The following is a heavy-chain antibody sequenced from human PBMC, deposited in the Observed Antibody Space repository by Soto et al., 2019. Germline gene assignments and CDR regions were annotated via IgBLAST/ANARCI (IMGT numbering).Heavy chain of an antibody. D-gene: IGHD4-4*01. CDR2: IKQDGSEK. Sequence: GGSLRLSCAASGFTFSSYWMSWVRQAPGKGLEWVANIKQDGSEKYYVDSVKGRFTISRDNAKNSLYLQMNSLRAEDTAVYYCARGTVTTYYYYYGMDVWGQGTTVTVSS. J-gene: IGHJ6*02. CDR1: GFTFSSYW. V-gene: IGHV3-7*03. CDR3: ARGTVTTYYYYYGMDV.